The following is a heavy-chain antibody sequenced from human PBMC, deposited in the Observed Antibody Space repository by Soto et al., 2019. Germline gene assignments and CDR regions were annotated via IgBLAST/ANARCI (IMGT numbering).Heavy chain of an antibody. CDR2: ISSSGNTI. D-gene: IGHD3-16*01. V-gene: IGHV3-11*01. CDR3: AREGKRFNYISYDYYNFYMDV. Sequence: QVQLVESGGGLVKPGRSLRLSCAASGFSFSDYYMSWIRQAPGKGLEWVSYISSSGNTIYYADSVKGRFTVSRDNAKNSLILQMDSLRVEDTAVYYCAREGKRFNYISYDYYNFYMDVWGKGTTVIVSS. J-gene: IGHJ6*03. CDR1: GFSFSDYY.